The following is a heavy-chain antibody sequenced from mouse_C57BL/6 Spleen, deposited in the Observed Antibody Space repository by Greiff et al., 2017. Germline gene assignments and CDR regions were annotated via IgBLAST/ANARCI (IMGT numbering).Heavy chain of an antibody. V-gene: IGHV1-64*01. D-gene: IGHD4-1*02. J-gene: IGHJ3*01. CDR3: ARSTGSWFAY. Sequence: VQLQQPGAELVKPGASVKLSCKASGYTFTSYWMHWVKQRPGQGLEWIGMIHPNSGSTNYNEKFKSKATLTVDKSSSTAYIQLSSLTSEDSAVYYCARSTGSWFAYWGQGTLVTVSA. CDR1: GYTFTSYW. CDR2: IHPNSGST.